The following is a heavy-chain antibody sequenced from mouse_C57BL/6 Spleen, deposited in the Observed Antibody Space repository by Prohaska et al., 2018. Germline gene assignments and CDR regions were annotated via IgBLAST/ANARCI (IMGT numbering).Heavy chain of an antibody. CDR2: INPDSSTK. CDR1: GIDFSRYW. V-gene: IGHV4-1*01. Sequence: EVTLLQSGGGLVQPGGSLKLSCAASGIDFSRYWMSWVRRAPGKGLEWIGEINPDSSTKNYVASLNDKIIISRDKAKNTLYLQMRKVRFEDTALYYCARHGYYAMDYWGQGTSVTVSS. CDR3: ARHGYYAMDY. J-gene: IGHJ4*01.